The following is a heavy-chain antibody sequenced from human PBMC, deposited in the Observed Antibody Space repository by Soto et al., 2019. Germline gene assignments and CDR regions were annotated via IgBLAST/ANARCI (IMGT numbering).Heavy chain of an antibody. J-gene: IGHJ3*02. CDR3: ARPSSSWSSDAFDI. Sequence: ASVKVSCKASGYTFTRYDINWVRQATGQGLEWMGWMNPNSGNTGYAQKFQGRVTMTRNTSISTAYMELSSLRSEDTAVYYCARPSSSWSSDAFDIWGQGTMVTVSS. D-gene: IGHD6-13*01. V-gene: IGHV1-8*01. CDR1: GYTFTRYD. CDR2: MNPNSGNT.